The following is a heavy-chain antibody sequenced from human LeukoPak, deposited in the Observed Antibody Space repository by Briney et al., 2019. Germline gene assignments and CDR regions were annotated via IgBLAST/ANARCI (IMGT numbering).Heavy chain of an antibody. D-gene: IGHD4-17*01. CDR2: ITPSGDNT. V-gene: IGHV3-23*01. CDR3: AKHQVRSHDY. J-gene: IGHJ4*02. CDR1: GFTFSSYT. Sequence: PGGSLRLSCAASGFTFSSYTMSWVRQAPGRGLEWVSAITPSGDNTWCAESMKGRFTISRDNSKNTLYLRMSSLRAEDTAVYYCAKHQVRSHDYWGQGTLVTVSS.